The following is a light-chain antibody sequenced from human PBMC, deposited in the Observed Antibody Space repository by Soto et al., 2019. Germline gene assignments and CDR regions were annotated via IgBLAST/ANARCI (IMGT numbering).Light chain of an antibody. CDR1: QSISSW. CDR2: KAS. J-gene: IGKJ1*01. V-gene: IGKV1-5*03. Sequence: DIQMTQSPSTLSASVGDRVTITCRASQSISSWLAWYQQKPGKAPNLLIYKASSLESGVPSRFGGSGSGTEFTLTISRLQPDDFATYYCQQYNSYSRTFGQGTKVEIK. CDR3: QQYNSYSRT.